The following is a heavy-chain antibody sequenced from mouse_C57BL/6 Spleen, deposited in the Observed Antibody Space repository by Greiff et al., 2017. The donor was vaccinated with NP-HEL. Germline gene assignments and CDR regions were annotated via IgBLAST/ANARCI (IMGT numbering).Heavy chain of an antibody. CDR2: ILPGRGST. J-gene: IGHJ4*01. V-gene: IGHV1-9*01. Sequence: QVRLQQSGAELMKPGASVKLSCKATGYTFTGYWIEWVKQRPGHGLGWIGEILPGRGSTNYNEKFKGKATFTADTSSNTAYMQLSSLTTKDSAIYYCARSPYDYEDAIDYWGQGTSVTVSS. D-gene: IGHD2-4*01. CDR1: GYTFTGYW. CDR3: ARSPYDYEDAIDY.